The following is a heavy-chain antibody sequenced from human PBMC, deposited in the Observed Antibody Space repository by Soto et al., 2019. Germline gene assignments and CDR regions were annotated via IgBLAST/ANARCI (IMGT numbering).Heavy chain of an antibody. CDR2: IYYSGST. CDR1: GGSISSGCYY. V-gene: IGHV4-31*03. D-gene: IGHD6-6*01. Sequence: SETLSLTCTVSGGSISSGCYYWSWIRQHPGKGLEWIGYIYYSGSTYYNPSLKSRVTISVDTSKNQFSLKLSSVTAADTAVYYCARAGAETPSIAARRRPCDYWGQGTVVTVSP. J-gene: IGHJ4*02. CDR3: ARAGAETPSIAARRRPCDY.